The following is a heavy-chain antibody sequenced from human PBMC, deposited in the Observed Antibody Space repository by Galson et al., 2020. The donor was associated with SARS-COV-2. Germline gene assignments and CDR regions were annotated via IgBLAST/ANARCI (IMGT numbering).Heavy chain of an antibody. CDR1: GDSISYYY. J-gene: IGHJ2*01. V-gene: IGHV4-59*08. CDR2: IYYSGST. Sequence: SQTLSLTCTVSGDSISYYYWNWIRQPPGKGLEWIGYIYYSGSTNYNPSLKSRVTISVDTSKNQFSLKLSSVTAAYTAVYYCARRYYGSGRLDWYLDLWGRGTLVTVSS. D-gene: IGHD3-10*01. CDR3: ARRYYGSGRLDWYLDL.